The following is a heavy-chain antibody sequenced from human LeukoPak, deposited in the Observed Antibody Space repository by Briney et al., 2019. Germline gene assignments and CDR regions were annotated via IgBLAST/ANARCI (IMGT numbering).Heavy chain of an antibody. CDR2: INHSGST. V-gene: IGHV4-34*01. D-gene: IGHD2-15*01. J-gene: IGHJ4*02. CDR1: GGSFSGYY. Sequence: SETLSLTCAVYGGSFSGYYWSWIRQPPGKGLEWIGEINHSGSTNYNPSLKSRVTISVDTSKNQFSLKLSSVTAADTAVYYCARQVDYVVAATQIHYWGQGTLVTVSS. CDR3: ARQVDYVVAATQIHY.